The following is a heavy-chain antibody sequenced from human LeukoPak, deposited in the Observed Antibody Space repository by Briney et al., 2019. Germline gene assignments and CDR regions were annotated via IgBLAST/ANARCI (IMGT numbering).Heavy chain of an antibody. J-gene: IGHJ4*02. CDR3: ARSLGGSGWYGGDY. Sequence: SETLSLTCTVSGGSISSYYWSWIRQPPGKGLEWIGYIYYSGSTTYNPSLKSRVTISVDTSKNQFSLKLSSVTAADTAVYYCARSLGGSGWYGGDYWGQGTLVTVSS. V-gene: IGHV4-59*01. CDR1: GGSISSYY. D-gene: IGHD6-19*01. CDR2: IYYSGST.